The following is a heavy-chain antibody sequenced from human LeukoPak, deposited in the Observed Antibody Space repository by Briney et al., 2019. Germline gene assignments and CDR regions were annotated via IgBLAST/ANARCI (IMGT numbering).Heavy chain of an antibody. CDR1: GYTFTGYY. Sequence: GASVKVSCKASGYTFTGYYMHWVRQAPGRGLEWMGWINPNSGGTNYAQKFQGRVAMTKDTSANTIYMDLKSLTFDDTAVYYCAREKLWFGEFPFDNWGQGTLVSVSS. CDR2: INPNSGGT. D-gene: IGHD3-10*01. V-gene: IGHV1-2*02. CDR3: AREKLWFGEFPFDN. J-gene: IGHJ4*02.